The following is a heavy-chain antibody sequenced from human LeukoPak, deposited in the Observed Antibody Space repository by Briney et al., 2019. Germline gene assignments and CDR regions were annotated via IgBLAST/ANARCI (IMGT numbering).Heavy chain of an antibody. CDR3: AKFGQQLVMTYYFDY. D-gene: IGHD6-13*01. CDR1: GLTFSTYA. V-gene: IGHV3-23*01. CDR2: ISGSGGST. J-gene: IGHJ4*02. Sequence: PGGSLRLSCAASGLTFSTYAMSWVRQAPGKGLEWVSAISGSGGSTYYADSVKGRFTISRDTSKNTLYLQMNSLRAEDTAVYYCAKFGQQLVMTYYFDYWGQGTLVTVSS.